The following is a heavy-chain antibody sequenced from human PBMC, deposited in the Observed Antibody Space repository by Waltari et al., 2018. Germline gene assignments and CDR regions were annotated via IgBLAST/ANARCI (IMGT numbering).Heavy chain of an antibody. CDR1: GFTFSSYG. D-gene: IGHD2-8*01. CDR2: IWYDGRNK. V-gene: IGHV3-30*18. J-gene: IGHJ4*02. Sequence: QVQLVESGGGVVQPGRSLRLSCAASGFTFSSYGMHWVRQAPGKGLEWVAVIWYDGRNKYYADSVKGRFTISRDNSKNTLYLQMNSLRAEDTAMYYCAKQGPASGVYSGIDYWGQGTLVTVSS. CDR3: AKQGPASGVYSGIDY.